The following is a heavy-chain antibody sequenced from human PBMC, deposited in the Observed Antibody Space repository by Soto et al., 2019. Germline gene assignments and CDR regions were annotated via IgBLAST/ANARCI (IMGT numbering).Heavy chain of an antibody. CDR2: INHSGST. V-gene: IGHV4-34*01. J-gene: IGHJ4*02. D-gene: IGHD3-10*01. Sequence: SETLSLTCAVYGGSFSGYYWGWIRQPPGKGLEWIGEINHSGSTNYNPSLKSRVTISVDTSKNQFSLKLSSVTAADTAVYYCARAGGSMVRGVIEPWGQGTLVTVS. CDR1: GGSFSGYY. CDR3: ARAGGSMVRGVIEP.